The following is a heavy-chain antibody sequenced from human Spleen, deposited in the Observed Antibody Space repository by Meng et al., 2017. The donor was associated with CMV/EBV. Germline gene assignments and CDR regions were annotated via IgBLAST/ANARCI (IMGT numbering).Heavy chain of an antibody. CDR1: QFSFSTHW. V-gene: IGHV3-7*01. Sequence: GGSLRLSCVASQFSFSTHWMTWIRQTPGKGLEWVATIKEDGSETYYVDSVKGRFTISRDDAKNSLSLQMNSLRAEDTAVYYWARGDFWRAIDCWGQGTLVTVSS. D-gene: IGHD3-3*01. J-gene: IGHJ4*02. CDR3: ARGDFWRAIDC. CDR2: IKEDGSET.